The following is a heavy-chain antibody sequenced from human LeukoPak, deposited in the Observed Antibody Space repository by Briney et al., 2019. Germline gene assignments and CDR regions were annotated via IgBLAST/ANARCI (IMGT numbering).Heavy chain of an antibody. Sequence: GAPVKVSCKASGYTFTTYGISWVRQAPGQGLEWMGWISAYNGHTNYAQKLQGRVTMTTDASTTTAYMELRSLRSDDTAVYYCVRDGHRLYDYYYYYMDVWGKGTTVTVSS. J-gene: IGHJ6*03. CDR2: ISAYNGHT. CDR1: GYTFTTYG. D-gene: IGHD2-2*02. V-gene: IGHV1-18*01. CDR3: VRDGHRLYDYYYYYMDV.